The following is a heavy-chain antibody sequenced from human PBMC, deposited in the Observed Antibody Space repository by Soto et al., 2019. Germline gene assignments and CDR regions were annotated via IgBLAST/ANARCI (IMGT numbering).Heavy chain of an antibody. J-gene: IGHJ6*02. CDR3: ARYDSSGYYWPYYYYGMDV. Sequence: PGGSLRLSCAASGFTFSSYWTSWVRQAPGKGLEWVANIKQDGSEKYYVDSVKGRFTISRDNAKNSLYLQMNSLRAEDTAVYYCARYDSSGYYWPYYYYGMDVWGQGTTVTVSS. V-gene: IGHV3-7*01. D-gene: IGHD3-22*01. CDR1: GFTFSSYW. CDR2: IKQDGSEK.